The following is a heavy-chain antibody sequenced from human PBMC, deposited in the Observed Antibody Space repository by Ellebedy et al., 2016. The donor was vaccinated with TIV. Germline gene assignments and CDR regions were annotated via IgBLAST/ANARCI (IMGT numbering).Heavy chain of an antibody. CDR2: ITGLSAGDYR. D-gene: IGHD6-13*01. Sequence: GESLKISCTASGFTFSTFAMSWVRQAPGQGLEWVSTITGLSAGDYRYYADSVKGRFTISRENSKNTVDLQMNSLRAEDTAVYFCTRGKARTGYQYGMDLWGQGTTVAVSS. V-gene: IGHV3-23*01. J-gene: IGHJ6*02. CDR1: GFTFSTFA. CDR3: TRGKARTGYQYGMDL.